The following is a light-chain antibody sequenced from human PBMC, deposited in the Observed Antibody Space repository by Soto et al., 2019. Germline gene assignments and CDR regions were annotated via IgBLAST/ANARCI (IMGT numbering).Light chain of an antibody. CDR1: QTISSW. V-gene: IGKV1-27*01. CDR2: AAS. Sequence: DIQMTQSPSTLSGSVGDRVTITCRASQTISSWLAWYQQKPGKVPKLLIYAASTLQSGVPSRFSGSGSGTDFTLTISSLQPEDVATYYCQKYNSAPHTFGGGTKVDIK. CDR3: QKYNSAPHT. J-gene: IGKJ4*01.